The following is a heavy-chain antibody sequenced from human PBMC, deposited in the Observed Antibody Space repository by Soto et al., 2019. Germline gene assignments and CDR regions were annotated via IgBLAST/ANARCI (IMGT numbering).Heavy chain of an antibody. CDR2: IGGSGGST. J-gene: IGHJ4*02. D-gene: IGHD1-26*01. Sequence: EVQLLESGGGLVQPGGSLRLSCAASGFTFSSYAMKWVRQAPVKGLEWVSAIGGSGGSTYYADSVKGRFTISRDNSKNTLYLQMNSLRAEDTAVYYCARRGSGSYYDYWGQGTLATVSS. CDR3: ARRGSGSYYDY. CDR1: GFTFSSYA. V-gene: IGHV3-23*01.